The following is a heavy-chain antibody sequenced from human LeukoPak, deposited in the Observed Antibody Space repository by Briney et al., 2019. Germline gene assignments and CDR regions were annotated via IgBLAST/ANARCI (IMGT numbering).Heavy chain of an antibody. D-gene: IGHD3-10*01. CDR3: AKSNGYGLVDI. CDR2: IYHSGTT. CDR1: GYSISSGYY. J-gene: IGHJ3*02. V-gene: IGHV4-38-2*02. Sequence: PSETLSLTCTVSGYSISSGYYWGWIRQPPGQGLEWIASIYHSGTTYYNPSLKSRVTISVDTSKKQFSLKLTSVTAADTAVYYCAKSNGYGLVDIWGQGTMVTVSS.